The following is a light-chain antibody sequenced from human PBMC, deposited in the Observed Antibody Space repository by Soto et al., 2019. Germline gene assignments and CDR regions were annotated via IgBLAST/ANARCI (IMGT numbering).Light chain of an antibody. V-gene: IGKV3-15*01. CDR3: QQYNNWPRAT. CDR1: QSINDN. CDR2: RTS. J-gene: IGKJ4*01. Sequence: IVLKQSPGTLSLTTGERATLSCRASQSINDNLAWYQQKPGQAPRLLMFRTSTRATGFPARFSAGGSGTDFNLTISSLQSEDFAIYHCQQYNNWPRATFGGGSKVAIK.